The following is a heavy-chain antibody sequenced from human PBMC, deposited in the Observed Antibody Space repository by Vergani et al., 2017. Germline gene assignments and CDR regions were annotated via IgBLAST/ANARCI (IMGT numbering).Heavy chain of an antibody. V-gene: IGHV4-61*02. Sequence: QVQLQESGPGLVKPSQTLSLTCTVSGGSISSGSYYWSWIRQPAGKGLEGIGHFFTSGSTNYNPSLNRRVTKSVDTSKNQFSLKMSSVTAADTAVYYCARYRQLGYGSGDRCYYYYGMDVWGQGTTVTVSS. CDR2: FFTSGST. CDR3: ARYRQLGYGSGDRCYYYYGMDV. CDR1: GGSISSGSYY. D-gene: IGHD2-15*01. J-gene: IGHJ6*02.